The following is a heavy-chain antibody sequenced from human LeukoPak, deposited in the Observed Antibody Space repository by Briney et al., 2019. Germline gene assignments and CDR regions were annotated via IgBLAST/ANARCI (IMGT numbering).Heavy chain of an antibody. CDR2: ISSSSSTI. CDR1: GFIFSSYS. V-gene: IGHV3-48*01. Sequence: GGSLRLSCAASGFIFSSYSMNWVRQAPGKGLEWVSYISSSSSTIHYADSVKGRFTISRDNAKNSLYLQMNSLRAEDTAVYYCARDGDSSSSQNKLRGFDYWGQGTLVTVSS. CDR3: ARDGDSSSSQNKLRGFDY. D-gene: IGHD6-6*01. J-gene: IGHJ4*02.